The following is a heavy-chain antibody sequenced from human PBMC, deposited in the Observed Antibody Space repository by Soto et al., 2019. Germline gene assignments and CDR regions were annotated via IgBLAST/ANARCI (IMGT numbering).Heavy chain of an antibody. CDR1: GDTFNFYT. CDR3: ATNYGSGSAHFDN. CDR2: IIPMLGMS. Sequence: QVQLVQSGAEVKTPGSSVKVSCTASGDTFNFYTLSWVRQAPGQRIEWMGRIIPMLGMSNYAQKFQGRVTMIADKSTSTDYMGLSSLRSENRALYYCATNYGSGSAHFDNWGQGPLVNV. J-gene: IGHJ4*02. V-gene: IGHV1-69*02. D-gene: IGHD3-10*01.